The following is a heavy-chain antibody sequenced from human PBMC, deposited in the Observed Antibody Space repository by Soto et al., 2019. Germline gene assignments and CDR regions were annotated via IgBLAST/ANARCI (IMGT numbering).Heavy chain of an antibody. Sequence: SVKVSCKASGGTFSSYTISWVRQAPGQGLEWMGRIIPILGGTNYAQKLKGRVTMTGDKSTSTAYMELSRLRSDDMAVYYCARVRTGFSDAFDIWGQGTMVTVSS. CDR2: IIPILGGT. CDR3: ARVRTGFSDAFDI. CDR1: GGTFSSYT. V-gene: IGHV1-69*08. J-gene: IGHJ3*02.